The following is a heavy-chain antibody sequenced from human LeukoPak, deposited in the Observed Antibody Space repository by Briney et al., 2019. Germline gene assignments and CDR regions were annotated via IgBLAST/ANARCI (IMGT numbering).Heavy chain of an antibody. D-gene: IGHD3-10*01. CDR3: ARALWFEAPFDY. CDR2: IYYSGST. V-gene: IGHV4-39*01. CDR1: GGSLSRTGHY. J-gene: IGHJ4*02. Sequence: SETLSLSCTVSGGSLSRTGHYWGWIRQPPGKGLEWIGSIYYSGSTYYNPSLKSRDTISVDTSNNQFCLKLSSVTAADTAVYYCARALWFEAPFDYWGEGTLVTVSS.